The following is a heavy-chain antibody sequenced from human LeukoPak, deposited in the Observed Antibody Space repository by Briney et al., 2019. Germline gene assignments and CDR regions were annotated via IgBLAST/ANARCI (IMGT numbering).Heavy chain of an antibody. D-gene: IGHD4-17*01. CDR2: ISGSGGST. Sequence: GGSLRLSCAAPGFTFSSYAMSWVRQAPGKGLEWVSAISGSGGSTYYADSVKGRFTISRDNSKNTLYLQMNSLRAEDTAVYYCAKGLGDYGWFDPWGQGTLVTVSS. CDR1: GFTFSSYA. V-gene: IGHV3-23*01. J-gene: IGHJ5*02. CDR3: AKGLGDYGWFDP.